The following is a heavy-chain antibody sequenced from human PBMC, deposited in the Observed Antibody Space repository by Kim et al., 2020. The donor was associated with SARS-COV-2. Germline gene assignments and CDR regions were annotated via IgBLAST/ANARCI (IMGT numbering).Heavy chain of an antibody. V-gene: IGHV3-9*01. Sequence: GGSLRLSCAASGFTFDDYAMHWVRQAPGKGLEWVSGISWNSGSIGYADSVKGRFTISRDNAKNSLYLQMNSLRAEDTALYYCAKPQYYYDSSGYYGFEYWGQGTLVTGSS. J-gene: IGHJ4*02. D-gene: IGHD3-22*01. CDR3: AKPQYYYDSSGYYGFEY. CDR2: ISWNSGSI. CDR1: GFTFDDYA.